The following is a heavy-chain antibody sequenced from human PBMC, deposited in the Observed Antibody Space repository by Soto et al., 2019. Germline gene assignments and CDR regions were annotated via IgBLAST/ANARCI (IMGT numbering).Heavy chain of an antibody. Sequence: QLQLQESGSGLVKPSQTLSLTCAVSGGSISSGGSSWSWIRQPPGKGLEWIGYIYHSGSTYYNPSLKSRVTISVDRSKNQFSLKLSSVTAADTAVYYCARAGGLGAVGVDYWGQGTLVTVSS. J-gene: IGHJ4*02. V-gene: IGHV4-30-2*01. D-gene: IGHD6-19*01. CDR2: IYHSGST. CDR1: GGSISSGGSS. CDR3: ARAGGLGAVGVDY.